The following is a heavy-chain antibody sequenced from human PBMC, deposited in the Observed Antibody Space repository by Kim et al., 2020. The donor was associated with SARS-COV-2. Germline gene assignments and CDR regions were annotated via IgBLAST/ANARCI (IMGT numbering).Heavy chain of an antibody. V-gene: IGHV4-59*01. CDR3: ARAGGQAIIISHYYMDV. J-gene: IGHJ6*03. CDR1: GGSISSYY. D-gene: IGHD3-16*01. Sequence: SETLSLTCTVSGGSISSYYWSWIRQPPGKGLEWIGYIYYSGSTNYNPSLKSRVTISVDTSKNQFSLKLSSVTAADTAVYYCARAGGQAIIISHYYMDVWGKGTTVTVSS. CDR2: IYYSGST.